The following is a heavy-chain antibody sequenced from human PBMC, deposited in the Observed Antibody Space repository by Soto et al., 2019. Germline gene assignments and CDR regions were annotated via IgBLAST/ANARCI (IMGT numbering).Heavy chain of an antibody. Sequence: SLRLSFAASGFAFANYWMSCVRQAPGEGLEWVANINQDGGVKYYVYSVKGRFTISRENAENSVWLQMDSLRAEDTAVYYCARAWSIGAVDYWGQGTLVTVSS. CDR3: ARAWSIGAVDY. CDR1: GFAFANYW. V-gene: IGHV3-7*03. CDR2: INQDGGVK. D-gene: IGHD3-3*02. J-gene: IGHJ4*02.